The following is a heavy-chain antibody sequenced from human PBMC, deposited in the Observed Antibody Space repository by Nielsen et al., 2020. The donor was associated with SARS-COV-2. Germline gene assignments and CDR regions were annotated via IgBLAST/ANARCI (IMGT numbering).Heavy chain of an antibody. J-gene: IGHJ4*02. CDR2: INHSGST. CDR1: GGSFSGYY. CDR3: ARVPWRHYFDY. Sequence: SETLSLTCAVYGGSFSGYYWSWIRQPPGKGLEWIGEINHSGSTNYNPSLKSRVTISVDTSKNQFSLKLSSVTAADTVVYYCARVPWRHYFDYWGQGTLVTVSS. V-gene: IGHV4-34*01. D-gene: IGHD6-25*01.